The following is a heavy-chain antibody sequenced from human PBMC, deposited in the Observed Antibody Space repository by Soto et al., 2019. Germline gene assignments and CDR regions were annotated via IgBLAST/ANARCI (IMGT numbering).Heavy chain of an antibody. CDR2: LIPIFGTA. CDR3: ARVKWRFSCSSTSCPTPLPPDDYYYYDMDF. CDR1: GGTFSSYA. D-gene: IGHD2-2*01. J-gene: IGHJ6*01. Sequence: QVQLVQSGAEVKKPASSVKVSCKASGGTFSSYAISWVRQDPGQGLEWLGGLIPIFGTANYAQKFQGRVTITGDEQTSAAYMEVGSLCSEDTAADYCARVKWRFSCSSTSCPTPLPPDDYYYYDMDFWGQGTKVPVSS. V-gene: IGHV1-69*01.